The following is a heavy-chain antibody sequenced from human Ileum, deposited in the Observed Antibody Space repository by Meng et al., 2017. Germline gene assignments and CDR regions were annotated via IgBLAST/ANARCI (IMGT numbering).Heavy chain of an antibody. J-gene: IGHJ4*02. V-gene: IGHV4-30-4*01. Sequence: QVQLQESGPGLLKSSQTLSLPCTVSGGSISIGDYYWSWVRQPPGKGLEWIWYIYYSGSTYYNPSLKSRAIMSVDTSKNHFSLKLSSVTAADTAVYYCARDRGGSYYFDYWGQGTLVTVSS. D-gene: IGHD2-15*01. CDR1: GGSISIGDYY. CDR2: IYYSGST. CDR3: ARDRGGSYYFDY.